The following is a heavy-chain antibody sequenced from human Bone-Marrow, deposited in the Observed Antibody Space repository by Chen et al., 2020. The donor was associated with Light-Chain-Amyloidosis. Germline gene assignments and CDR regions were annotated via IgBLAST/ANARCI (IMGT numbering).Heavy chain of an antibody. CDR1: GYTFPNYW. CDR3: ARRRDGYNFDY. V-gene: IGHV5-51*01. CDR2: IYPDDSDA. Sequence: EVQLEQSGPEVKKPGESLKISCKGSGYTFPNYWIGWVRWMPGKGLEWMGVIYPDDSDARYRPSFRGQVTISADKSITTAYLQWRSLKASDTAMYYCARRRDGYNFDYWGQGTLVTVSS. D-gene: IGHD5-12*01. J-gene: IGHJ4*02.